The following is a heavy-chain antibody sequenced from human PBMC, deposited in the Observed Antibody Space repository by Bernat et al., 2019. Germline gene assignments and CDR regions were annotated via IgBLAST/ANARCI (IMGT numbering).Heavy chain of an antibody. CDR3: VRRVVIITGNWFDP. CDR2: INHSGST. Sequence: QVQLQQWGAGLLKPSETLSLTCAVYGGSFSGYYWSWIRQPPGKGLEWIGEINHSGSTNYNPSLKSRVTISVDTSKNQFSLKLSSVTAADTAVYYCVRRVVIITGNWFDPWGQGTLVTVSS. CDR1: GGSFSGYY. D-gene: IGHD3-3*01. J-gene: IGHJ5*02. V-gene: IGHV4-34*03.